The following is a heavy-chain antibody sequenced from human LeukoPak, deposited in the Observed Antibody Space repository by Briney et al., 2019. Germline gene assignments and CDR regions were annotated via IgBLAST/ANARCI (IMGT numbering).Heavy chain of an antibody. CDR1: GFTVSSNY. D-gene: IGHD3-10*01. Sequence: PGGSLRLSCAASGFTVSSNYMSWVRQAPGKGLEWVSVIYSGGSTYYADYVKGRFTIYRDNAKNTLYLQMNSLRAEDTAVYYCARDRNYYGSGSYYNVDYWGQGTLVTVSS. CDR2: IYSGGST. CDR3: ARDRNYYGSGSYYNVDY. J-gene: IGHJ4*02. V-gene: IGHV3-66*02.